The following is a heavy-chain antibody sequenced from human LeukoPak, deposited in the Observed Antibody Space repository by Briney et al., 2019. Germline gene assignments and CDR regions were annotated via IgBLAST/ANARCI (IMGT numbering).Heavy chain of an antibody. V-gene: IGHV3-30*03. J-gene: IGHJ4*02. CDR1: GFTSSSFG. D-gene: IGHD2-2*01. CDR2: ISSDGNNK. Sequence: GGSLRLSCAASGFTSSSFGMHWVRQAPGKGLEWVAIISSDGNNKYYPDSVKGRFTISRDNSKNTLYLQMNSLRVEDTAVYYCARPPPSCSSTSCYQHYWGQGTLVTVSS. CDR3: ARPPPSCSSTSCYQHY.